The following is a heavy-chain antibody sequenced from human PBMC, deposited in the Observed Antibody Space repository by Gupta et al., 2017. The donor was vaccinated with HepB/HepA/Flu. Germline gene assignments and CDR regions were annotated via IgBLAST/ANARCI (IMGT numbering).Heavy chain of an antibody. CDR1: GFTFNNSA. CDR3: AKGAVFGVVITHFDY. V-gene: IGHV3-23*01. CDR2: INANAGST. D-gene: IGHD3-3*01. Sequence: VHLLESGGHLVQPGGSLRLSCAASGFTFNNSAMSWVHQAPGKGLEWVSTINANAGSTYYADSVKGRFTISRDNSKNTLYLQMTSLRAEDTAVYYCAKGAVFGVVITHFDYWGQGTLVTVSS. J-gene: IGHJ4*02.